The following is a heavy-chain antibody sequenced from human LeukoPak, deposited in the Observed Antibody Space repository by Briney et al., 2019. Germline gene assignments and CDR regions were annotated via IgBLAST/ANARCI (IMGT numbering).Heavy chain of an antibody. V-gene: IGHV1-8*03. CDR3: ARGFVYYDSSGYYDAFDI. J-gene: IGHJ3*02. Sequence: ASVKVSCKASGYTFTSYDISWVRQATGQGLEWMGWMNPNSGNTGYAQKFQGRVTITRNTSISTAYMELSSLRSEDTAVYYCARGFVYYDSSGYYDAFDIWGQGTMVTVSS. CDR1: GYTFTSYD. D-gene: IGHD3-22*01. CDR2: MNPNSGNT.